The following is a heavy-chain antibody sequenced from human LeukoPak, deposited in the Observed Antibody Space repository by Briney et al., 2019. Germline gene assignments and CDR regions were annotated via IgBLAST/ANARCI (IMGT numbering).Heavy chain of an antibody. D-gene: IGHD1-26*01. CDR2: ITPIIGTT. J-gene: IGHJ5*02. CDR3: TRVTLRGSKYNWFDP. V-gene: IGHV1-69*08. Sequence: ASVKVSYRSSGGTFNTHIFNWVRQAPGQGLEWMGRITPIIGTTKYAQRFQGRVTITADTSTSTAFLELRGLTYDDSAVYYCTRVTLRGSKYNWFDPWGQGTHVSVSS. CDR1: GGTFNTHI.